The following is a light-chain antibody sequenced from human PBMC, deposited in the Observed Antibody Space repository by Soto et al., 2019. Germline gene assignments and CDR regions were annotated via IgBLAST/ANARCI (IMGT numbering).Light chain of an antibody. CDR1: SSDVGGYNY. V-gene: IGLV2-8*01. Sequence: QSALTQPPSASGSPGQSVTISCTGTSSDVGGYNYVSWYQQHPGKAPKLMIYEVSNRPSGVPDRFSGSKSGNTASLTVSGLQAEADSDYHCSSYAVRNVVFGGGTKLTVL. J-gene: IGLJ2*01. CDR2: EVS. CDR3: SSYAVRNVV.